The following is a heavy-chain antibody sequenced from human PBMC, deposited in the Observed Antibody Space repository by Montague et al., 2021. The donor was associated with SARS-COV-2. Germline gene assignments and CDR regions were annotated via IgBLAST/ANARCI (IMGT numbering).Heavy chain of an antibody. CDR2: TYYRSKWYN. CDR3: ARAYCGGDCYFYWYFDL. Sequence: CAISGDSVSRNNPAWDWIRQSPSRGLEWLGRTYYRSKWYNDYAVSVKSRVIINPDTSNNRISLQLNSVTPEDTAVYYCARAYCGGDCYFYWYFDLWGRGTQVTDSS. D-gene: IGHD2-21*02. CDR1: GDSVSRNNPA. J-gene: IGHJ2*01. V-gene: IGHV6-1*01.